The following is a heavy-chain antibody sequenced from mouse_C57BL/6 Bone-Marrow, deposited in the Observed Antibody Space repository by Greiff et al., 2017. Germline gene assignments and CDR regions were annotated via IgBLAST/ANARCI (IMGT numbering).Heavy chain of an antibody. D-gene: IGHD2-4*01. CDR2: IDPSDSYT. J-gene: IGHJ3*01. V-gene: IGHV1-50*01. CDR3: ARSVYDYDEGTWFAY. CDR1: GYTFTSYW. Sequence: QVHVKQPGAELVKPGASVKLSCKASGYTFTSYWMQWVKQRPGQGLEWIGEIDPSDSYTNYNQKFQGKATLTVDTSSSTAYMQLSSLTSEDSAVYYCARSVYDYDEGTWFAYWGQGTLVTVSA.